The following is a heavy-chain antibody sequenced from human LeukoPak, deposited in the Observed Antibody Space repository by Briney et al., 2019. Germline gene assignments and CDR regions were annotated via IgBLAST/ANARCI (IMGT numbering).Heavy chain of an antibody. V-gene: IGHV4-61*01. CDR3: ARDQGSGWNYYYYGMDV. Sequence: SETLSLTCTVSGGSVSSGSYYWSWIRQPPGKGLEWIGDIYYSGSANYNPSLKSRVTISVDTSKNQFSLKLSSVTAADTAVYYCARDQGSGWNYYYYGMDVWGQGTTVTVSS. CDR1: GGSVSSGSYY. CDR2: IYYSGSA. D-gene: IGHD6-19*01. J-gene: IGHJ6*02.